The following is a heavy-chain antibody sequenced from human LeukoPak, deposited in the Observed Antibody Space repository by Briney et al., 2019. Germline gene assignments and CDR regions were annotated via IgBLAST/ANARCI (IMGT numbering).Heavy chain of an antibody. CDR1: GFSFSSYG. CDR3: ARVGCSGGSCYGDFDY. CDR2: IYYSGST. J-gene: IGHJ4*02. V-gene: IGHV4-31*02. D-gene: IGHD2-15*01. Sequence: LRLSCAASGFSFSSYGMSWVRQAPGKGLEWIRYIYYSGSTYYNPSLKSRVTISVDTSKNQFSLKLSSVTAADTAVYYCARVGCSGGSCYGDFDYWGQGTLVTVSS.